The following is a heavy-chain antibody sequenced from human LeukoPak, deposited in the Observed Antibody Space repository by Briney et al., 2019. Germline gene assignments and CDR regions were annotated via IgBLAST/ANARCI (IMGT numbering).Heavy chain of an antibody. CDR1: GYTFTSFF. V-gene: IGHV1-46*01. Sequence: ASVKVSCKASGYTFTSFFTHWVRQAPGQGLEWMGIINPSDGGTTYAQRFQGRLTMTRDTSTNTLYMELSSLRSEDTAIYFCARELGAFDYWGQGTLVTVSS. CDR3: ARELGAFDY. J-gene: IGHJ4*02. CDR2: INPSDGGT. D-gene: IGHD4/OR15-4a*01.